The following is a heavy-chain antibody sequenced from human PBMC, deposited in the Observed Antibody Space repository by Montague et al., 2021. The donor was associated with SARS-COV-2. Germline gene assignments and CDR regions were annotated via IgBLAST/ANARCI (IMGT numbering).Heavy chain of an antibody. D-gene: IGHD6-19*01. CDR2: TYYRSKWYS. V-gene: IGHV6-1*01. Sequence: CAISGDSVARHRGAWGWNRQSPSSHLEWLGRTYYRSKWYSDYAPSVRGRLTVNPDASKNEFSLELNYVTPEDTAVYYCVRCSGWFYFDFWGQRTLVTVSS. CDR3: VRCSGWFYFDF. CDR1: GDSVARHRGA. J-gene: IGHJ4*02.